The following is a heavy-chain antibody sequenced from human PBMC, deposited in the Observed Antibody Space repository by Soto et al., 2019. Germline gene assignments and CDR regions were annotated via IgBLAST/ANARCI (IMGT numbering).Heavy chain of an antibody. J-gene: IGHJ2*01. Sequence: SPSFQGHVTISADKSISTAYLQWSSLKASDTAMYYCARRDYDYGEGWYFDLWGRGTLVTVSS. V-gene: IGHV5-10-1*01. D-gene: IGHD4-17*01. CDR3: ARRDYDYGEGWYFDL.